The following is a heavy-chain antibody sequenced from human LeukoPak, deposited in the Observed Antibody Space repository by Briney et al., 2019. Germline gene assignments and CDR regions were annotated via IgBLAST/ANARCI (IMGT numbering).Heavy chain of an antibody. D-gene: IGHD3-22*01. CDR2: IRYDGSNK. J-gene: IGHJ4*02. CDR3: AKLVTSSGYYSSDY. Sequence: PGGSLRLSCAASGFTFSSYSMNWVRQAPGKGLEWVAFIRYDGSNKYYADSVKGRFTISRDNSKNTLYLQMNSLRAEDTAVYYCAKLVTSSGYYSSDYWGQGTLVTVSS. CDR1: GFTFSSYS. V-gene: IGHV3-30*02.